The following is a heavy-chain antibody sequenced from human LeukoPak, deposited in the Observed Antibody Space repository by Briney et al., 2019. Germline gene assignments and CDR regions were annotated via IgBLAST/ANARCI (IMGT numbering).Heavy chain of an antibody. Sequence: GGSLRLSCAASGFTFSDYYMSWIRQAPGKGLEWVSAISGSGGSTYYADSVKGRFTISRDNSKNTLYLQMNSLRAEDTAVYYCAKDIKAYPWLVLEAFDIWGQGTMVTVSS. V-gene: IGHV3-23*01. CDR1: GFTFSDYY. J-gene: IGHJ3*02. CDR2: ISGSGGST. D-gene: IGHD6-19*01. CDR3: AKDIKAYPWLVLEAFDI.